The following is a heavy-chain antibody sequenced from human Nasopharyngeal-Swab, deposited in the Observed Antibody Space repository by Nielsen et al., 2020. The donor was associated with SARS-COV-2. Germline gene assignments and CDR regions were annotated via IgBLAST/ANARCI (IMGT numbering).Heavy chain of an antibody. Sequence: ASVKVFCKASGYTFTSYYMHWVRQAPGQGLEWMGIINPSGGSTSYAQKFQGRVTMTRDTSTSTVYMELSSLRSEDTAVYYCAREEAVAGRIDYWGQGTLVTVSS. V-gene: IGHV1-46*01. CDR3: AREEAVAGRIDY. J-gene: IGHJ4*02. CDR2: INPSGGST. CDR1: GYTFTSYY. D-gene: IGHD6-19*01.